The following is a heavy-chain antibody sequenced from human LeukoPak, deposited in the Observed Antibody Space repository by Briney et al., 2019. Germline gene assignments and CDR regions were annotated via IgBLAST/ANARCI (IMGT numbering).Heavy chain of an antibody. CDR3: ARDMVQWLALRNYYYGMDV. Sequence: GGSLRLSCAASGFTVSSNYMSWVRQAPGKGLEWVSVIYSGGSTYYADSVKGRFTISRDNSKNTLHLQMNSLRAEDTAVYYCARDMVQWLALRNYYYGMDVWGQGTTVTVSS. CDR2: IYSGGST. V-gene: IGHV3-53*01. J-gene: IGHJ6*02. CDR1: GFTVSSNY. D-gene: IGHD6-19*01.